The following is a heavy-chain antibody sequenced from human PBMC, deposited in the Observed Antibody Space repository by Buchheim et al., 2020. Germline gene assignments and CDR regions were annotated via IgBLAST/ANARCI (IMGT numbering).Heavy chain of an antibody. CDR1: EFTFSYHW. J-gene: IGHJ4*02. Sequence: EVQLVESGGGSVQPGGSLRLPCVSSEFTFSYHWMGWVRQAPGKGLEWVAKIKQDGSDKYYVDSVKGRFTISRDNAKKSLYLQMDSLRVEDTAIYYCAKKETYRADSWGQGTL. CDR2: IKQDGSDK. V-gene: IGHV3-7*01. D-gene: IGHD1-14*01. CDR3: AKKETYRADS.